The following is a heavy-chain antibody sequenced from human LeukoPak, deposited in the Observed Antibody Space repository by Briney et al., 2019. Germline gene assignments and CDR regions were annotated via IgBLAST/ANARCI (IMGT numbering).Heavy chain of an antibody. V-gene: IGHV3-30*02. CDR2: IRYDGSNK. Sequence: GGSLRLSCAASGFTFSSYGMHWVRQAPGKGLEWVAFIRYDGSNKYYADSVKGRFTISRDNSKNTLYLQMNSLRAEDTAVYYCAKTKYDFWSGNYNGGYFDYWGQGTLVTVSS. CDR3: AKTKYDFWSGNYNGGYFDY. D-gene: IGHD3-3*01. J-gene: IGHJ4*02. CDR1: GFTFSSYG.